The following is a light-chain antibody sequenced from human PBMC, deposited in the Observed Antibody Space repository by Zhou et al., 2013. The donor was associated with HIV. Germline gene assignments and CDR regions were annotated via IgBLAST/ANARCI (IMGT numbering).Light chain of an antibody. V-gene: IGKV2-28*01. CDR1: QSLLHSNGYTY. CDR3: MQAQQTPREWT. Sequence: DIVMTQSPLSLPVTPGEPASISCRSSQSLLHSNGYTYLDWYLQKPGQSPQLLIYLVSNRASGVPDRFSGSGSGTHFTLKISRVEAEDVGIYYCMQAQQTPREWTFGQGTKVDIK. J-gene: IGKJ1*01. CDR2: LVS.